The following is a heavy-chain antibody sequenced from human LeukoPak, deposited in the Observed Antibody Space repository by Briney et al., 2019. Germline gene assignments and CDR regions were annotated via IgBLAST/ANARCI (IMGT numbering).Heavy chain of an antibody. V-gene: IGHV3-9*01. CDR3: ARGIQLWLLGYYYGMDV. CDR2: ISWNSGSI. J-gene: IGHJ6*02. D-gene: IGHD5-18*01. CDR1: GFTFDDYA. Sequence: PGGSLRLSCAASGFTFDDYAMHWVRQAPGKGLEWVSGISWNSGSIGYADSVKGRFTISRDNSKNTLYLQMNSLRAEDTAVYYCARGIQLWLLGYYYGMDVWGQGTTVTVSS.